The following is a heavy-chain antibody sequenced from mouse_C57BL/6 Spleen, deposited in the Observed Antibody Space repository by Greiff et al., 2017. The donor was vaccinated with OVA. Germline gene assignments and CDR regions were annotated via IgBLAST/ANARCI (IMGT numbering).Heavy chain of an antibody. CDR2: IYPGNSDT. Sequence: EVQLQQSGPVLARPGASVKMSCKTSGYTFTSYWMHWVKQRPGQGLEWIGAIYPGNSDTSYNQKFKGKAKLTAVTSDSTAYLELSSLTNEDSAVYYCTSPYGSTYYFDYWGQGTTLTVSS. CDR1: GYTFTSYW. CDR3: TSPYGSTYYFDY. V-gene: IGHV1-5*01. D-gene: IGHD1-1*01. J-gene: IGHJ2*01.